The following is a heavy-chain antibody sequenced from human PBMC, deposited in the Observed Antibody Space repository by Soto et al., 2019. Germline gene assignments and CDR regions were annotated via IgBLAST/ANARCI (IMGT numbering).Heavy chain of an antibody. CDR2: IYHSGST. CDR3: AIGQQLVRNY. J-gene: IGHJ4*01. V-gene: IGHV4-30-2*01. CDR1: GGSISSGGYS. Sequence: QLQLQESGSGLVKPSQTLSLTCAVSGGSISSGGYSWSWIRQPPGKGLEWIGYIYHSGSTYHNPSLKSRATISVARSKTPFSPKLTSVTAADTAVYYCAIGQQLVRNYWGHATLVTVSS. D-gene: IGHD6-13*01.